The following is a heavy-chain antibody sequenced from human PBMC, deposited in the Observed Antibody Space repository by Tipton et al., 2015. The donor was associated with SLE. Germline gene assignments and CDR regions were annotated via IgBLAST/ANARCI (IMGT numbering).Heavy chain of an antibody. Sequence: QVQLVQSGAELKKPGASVKVSCKASGYTFTSYNVNWVRQAPEQGLEWMGIIDPSGGFTTYAQKFQGRITMTRDTSTRTLYMELRSLTSEDTAVYYCAREVDAFDIWGQGTMVTVSS. CDR1: GYTFTSYN. J-gene: IGHJ3*02. V-gene: IGHV1-46*01. CDR3: AREVDAFDI. CDR2: IDPSGGFT.